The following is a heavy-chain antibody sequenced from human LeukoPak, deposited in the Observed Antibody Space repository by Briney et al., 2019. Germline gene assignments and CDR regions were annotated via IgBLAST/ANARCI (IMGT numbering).Heavy chain of an antibody. J-gene: IGHJ4*02. Sequence: GGSLRLSCAASGFTFSSYSMNWARQAPGKGLEWVGFIRSKGYGGTTEYAASVKGRFTISRDDSKSIAYLQMNSLKTEDTAVYYCTRDRSIAVAVPDYWGQGTLVTVSS. CDR3: TRDRSIAVAVPDY. D-gene: IGHD6-19*01. CDR2: IRSKGYGGTT. V-gene: IGHV3-49*04. CDR1: GFTFSSYS.